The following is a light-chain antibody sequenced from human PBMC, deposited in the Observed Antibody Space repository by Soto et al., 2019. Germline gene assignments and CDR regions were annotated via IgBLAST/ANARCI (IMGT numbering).Light chain of an antibody. CDR1: QRISTW. J-gene: IGKJ1*01. CDR2: DAY. CDR3: QQYNSYAWA. V-gene: IGKV1-5*01. Sequence: DIQMTQSPSSLSASVGDRVSMAVRASQRISTWLAWYHQKPGMAPKLLISDAYTLESGVPSRFSGSGSGPEFTLTISSLQPDDFGTYYCQQYNSYAWAFGQGTKVDIK.